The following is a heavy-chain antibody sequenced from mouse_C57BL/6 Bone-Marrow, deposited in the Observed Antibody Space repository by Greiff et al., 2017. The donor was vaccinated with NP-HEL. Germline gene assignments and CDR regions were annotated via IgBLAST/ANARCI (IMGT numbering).Heavy chain of an antibody. Sequence: EVQLKESGAELVRPGASVKLSCTASGFNIKDYYMHWVKQRPEQGLEWIGRIDPEDGDTEYAPKFQGTATMTAATSSYTAYLQLSSLTSEDTAVYYCTPLWLRRGKAYWGQGTLVTVSA. CDR1: GFNIKDYY. J-gene: IGHJ3*01. CDR2: IDPEDGDT. V-gene: IGHV14-1*01. CDR3: TPLWLRRGKAY. D-gene: IGHD2-2*01.